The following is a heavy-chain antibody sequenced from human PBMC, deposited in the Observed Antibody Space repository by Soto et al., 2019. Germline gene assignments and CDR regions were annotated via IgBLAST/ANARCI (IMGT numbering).Heavy chain of an antibody. J-gene: IGHJ4*02. V-gene: IGHV1-18*04. CDR2: ISTFNGNT. D-gene: IGHD6-19*01. CDR1: GYTFINYG. Sequence: QVQLVQSGGEVKKPGASVKVSCKTSGYTFINYGITWVRQAPGQGLEWMGWISTFNGNTNYAQKFQGRVTMTRDTSTTTAYMELRTLRFDDTAMYYCTTENTGTRPTVALDFWGQGTLVTVSS. CDR3: TTENTGTRPTVALDF.